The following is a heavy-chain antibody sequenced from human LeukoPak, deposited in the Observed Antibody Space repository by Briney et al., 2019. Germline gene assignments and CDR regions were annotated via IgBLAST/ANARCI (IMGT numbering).Heavy chain of an antibody. J-gene: IGHJ4*02. V-gene: IGHV3-7*03. Sequence: GGSLRLSCAASGFTFSTYWMSWVRQAPGKGLEWVANIKQDGSEKYYVDSVKGRFTISRDNAKNSLYLQMNSLRAEDTAVYYCAKGKEIVVVIRPFDYWGQGILVTVSS. CDR1: GFTFSTYW. CDR2: IKQDGSEK. CDR3: AKGKEIVVVIRPFDY. D-gene: IGHD3-22*01.